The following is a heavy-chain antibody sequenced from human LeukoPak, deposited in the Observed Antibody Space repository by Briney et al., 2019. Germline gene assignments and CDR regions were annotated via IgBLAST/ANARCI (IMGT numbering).Heavy chain of an antibody. J-gene: IGHJ4*02. CDR1: GFTFSSYA. CDR2: ISYDGSNK. CDR3: ARALLWFGELLGTDY. V-gene: IGHV3-30*04. D-gene: IGHD3-10*01. Sequence: GRSLRLSCAASGFTFSSYAMHWVRQAPGKGLEWVAAISYDGSNKYYADSVKGRFTISRDNSKNTLYLQMNSLRAEDTAVYYCARALLWFGELLGTDYWGQGTLVTVSS.